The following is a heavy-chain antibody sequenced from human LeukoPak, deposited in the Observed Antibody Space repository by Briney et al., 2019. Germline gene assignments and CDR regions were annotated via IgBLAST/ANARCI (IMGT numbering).Heavy chain of an antibody. CDR2: INPSGGST. D-gene: IGHD3-3*01. J-gene: IGHJ6*02. V-gene: IGHV1-46*01. CDR3: ARHKDFGVVMTAHYYYYGMDV. CDR1: GYTFTSYY. Sequence: VASVKVSCKASGYTFTSYYMHWVRQAPGQGLEWMGIINPSGGSTSYAQKFQGRVTMTRDTSTSTVYMELSSLRAEDTAVYYCARHKDFGVVMTAHYYYYGMDVWGQGTTVTVSS.